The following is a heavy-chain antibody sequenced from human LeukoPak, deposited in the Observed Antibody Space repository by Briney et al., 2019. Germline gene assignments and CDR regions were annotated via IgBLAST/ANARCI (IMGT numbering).Heavy chain of an antibody. Sequence: GASVKVSCKASGFTFTSYGISWVRQAPGQGLEWMGWISAYNGNTNYAQKLQGTVTMTTATSTSTAYMELRSLRSDDTAAYYCARDFSLAQKTPDYWGQGTLVTVSS. V-gene: IGHV1-18*01. D-gene: IGHD2/OR15-2a*01. CDR2: ISAYNGNT. CDR1: GFTFTSYG. J-gene: IGHJ4*02. CDR3: ARDFSLAQKTPDY.